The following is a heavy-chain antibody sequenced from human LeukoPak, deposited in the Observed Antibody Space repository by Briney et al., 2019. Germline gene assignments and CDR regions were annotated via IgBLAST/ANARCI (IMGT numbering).Heavy chain of an antibody. J-gene: IGHJ4*02. CDR3: AKETYSTSWQLDS. V-gene: IGHV3-30*18. CDR1: GFTFSSYG. Sequence: QPGRSLRLSCAASGFTFSSYGMHWVRQDSGKGLERVAVISYDGGTKYYADSVKGRFTVSRDNSKNTLYLQMNSLRSEDTAVYFCAKETYSTSWQLDSWGQGTLVTVS. D-gene: IGHD6-13*01. CDR2: ISYDGGTK.